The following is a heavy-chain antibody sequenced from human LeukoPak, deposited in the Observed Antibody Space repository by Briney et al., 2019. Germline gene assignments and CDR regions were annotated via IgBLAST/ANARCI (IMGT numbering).Heavy chain of an antibody. Sequence: PSETLSLTCTVSGGSISSYYWSWIRQPAGKGLEWIGRIYTSGSTNYNPSLTSRVTMSVDTSKNQFSLKLSSVTAADTAVYYCARVERNYDILTGYYYYFDYWGQGTLVTVSS. CDR1: GGSISSYY. CDR2: IYTSGST. CDR3: ARVERNYDILTGYYYYFDY. D-gene: IGHD3-9*01. J-gene: IGHJ4*02. V-gene: IGHV4-4*07.